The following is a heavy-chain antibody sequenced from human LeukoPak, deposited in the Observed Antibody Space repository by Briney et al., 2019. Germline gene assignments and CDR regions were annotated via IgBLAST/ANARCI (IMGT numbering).Heavy chain of an antibody. D-gene: IGHD5-18*01. CDR2: ISGSGGKT. J-gene: IGHJ5*02. Sequence: GGSLRLSCAASGFTFSSYAMSWVRQAPGKGPEWVSVISGSGGKTYYADSVKGRFTISRDNSKNTLYLQMNSLRAEDTAVYYCAKEDTAHRFDPWGQGTLVTVSS. V-gene: IGHV3-23*01. CDR3: AKEDTAHRFDP. CDR1: GFTFSSYA.